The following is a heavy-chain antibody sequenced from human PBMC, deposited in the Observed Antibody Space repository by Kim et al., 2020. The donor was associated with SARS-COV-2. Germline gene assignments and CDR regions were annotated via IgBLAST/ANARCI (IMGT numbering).Heavy chain of an antibody. D-gene: IGHD2-2*01. CDR3: ARDSGLGIVVPDY. Sequence: YGQKFQGRVTMTRDTSISTAYMELSRLRSDDTAVYYCARDSGLGIVVPDYWGQGTLVTVSS. J-gene: IGHJ4*02. V-gene: IGHV1-2*02.